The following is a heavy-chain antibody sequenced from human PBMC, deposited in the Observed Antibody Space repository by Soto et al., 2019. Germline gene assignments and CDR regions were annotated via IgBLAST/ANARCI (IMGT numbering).Heavy chain of an antibody. V-gene: IGHV1-18*01. Sequence: ASVMVSCKASGYTFSSYGIIWVRQAPGQRLEWMGWISAYNSNTNYAQKLQGRVTMTTDTSTNTAYMDLRSLRSDDTAVYYCARVSAHIVVVVAATYDYWGQGTLVTVSS. J-gene: IGHJ4*02. D-gene: IGHD2-15*01. CDR1: GYTFSSYG. CDR2: ISAYNSNT. CDR3: ARVSAHIVVVVAATYDY.